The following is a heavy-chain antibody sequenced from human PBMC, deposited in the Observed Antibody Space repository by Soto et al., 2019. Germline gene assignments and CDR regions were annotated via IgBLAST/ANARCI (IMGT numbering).Heavy chain of an antibody. J-gene: IGHJ5*02. CDR2: IIPILGIA. CDR1: GGTFSSYT. CDR3: ARGMVQLAAGTFLLANWFDP. D-gene: IGHD6-13*01. Sequence: SVKVSCKASGGTFSSYTISWVRQAPGQGLEWMGRIIPILGIANYAQKFQGRVTITADKSTSTAYMELSSLRSEDTAVYYCARGMVQLAAGTFLLANWFDPWGQGTLVTVSS. V-gene: IGHV1-69*02.